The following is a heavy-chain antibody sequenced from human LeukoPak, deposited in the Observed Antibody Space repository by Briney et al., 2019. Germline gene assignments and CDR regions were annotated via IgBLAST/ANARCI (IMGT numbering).Heavy chain of an antibody. Sequence: SETLSLTCTVSGGSISSSSYYWGWIRQPPGKGLEWIGCIYYSGSTYYNPSLKSRVTISVDTSKNQFSLKLSSVTAADTAVYYCARDTWEPFDYWGQGTLVTVSS. D-gene: IGHD1-14*01. J-gene: IGHJ4*02. CDR2: IYYSGST. CDR1: GGSISSSSYY. CDR3: ARDTWEPFDY. V-gene: IGHV4-39*07.